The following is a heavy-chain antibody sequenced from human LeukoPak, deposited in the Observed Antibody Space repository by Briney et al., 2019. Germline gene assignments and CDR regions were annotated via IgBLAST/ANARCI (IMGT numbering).Heavy chain of an antibody. CDR2: ISGSGGST. CDR3: ARGSYDYSNYGGQGAFDI. D-gene: IGHD4-11*01. Sequence: GGSLRLSCAASGFTFSSYGMSWVRQAPGKGLEWVSAISGSGGSTYYADSVKGRFTISRDNSKNTLYLQMNSLRAADTAVYYCARGSYDYSNYGGQGAFDIWGQGTMVTVSS. V-gene: IGHV3-23*01. J-gene: IGHJ3*02. CDR1: GFTFSSYG.